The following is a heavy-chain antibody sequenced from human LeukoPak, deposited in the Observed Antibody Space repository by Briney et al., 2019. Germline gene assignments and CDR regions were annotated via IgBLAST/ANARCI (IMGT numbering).Heavy chain of an antibody. J-gene: IGHJ6*02. D-gene: IGHD6-6*01. V-gene: IGHV4-59*01. CDR1: GGSISSYY. CDR2: IYYSGST. CDR3: ARASSGGYYYYGMDV. Sequence: SETLSLTCTVSGGSISSYYWSWLRQPPGKGLEWIGYIYYSGSTNYNPSLKSRVTISVGTSKDQFFLKLTSVTAADTAVYYCARASSGGYYYYGMDVWGQGTTVTVSS.